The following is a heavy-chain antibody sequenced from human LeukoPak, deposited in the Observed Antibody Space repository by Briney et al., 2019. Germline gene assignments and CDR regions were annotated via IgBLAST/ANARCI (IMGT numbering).Heavy chain of an antibody. CDR3: AKNRGTGLAFYDY. CDR2: ISDWGDYI. CDR1: GFTFSTYA. V-gene: IGHV3-23*01. J-gene: IGHJ4*02. D-gene: IGHD1-1*01. Sequence: GGSLRLSCAASGFTFSTYAMTWVRQAPGKGLEWVSAISDWGDYIYYTDSVKGRFTTSRDNSKNTLYLEMSSLRVEDTAVYYCAKNRGTGLAFYDYWGQGTQVTVTS.